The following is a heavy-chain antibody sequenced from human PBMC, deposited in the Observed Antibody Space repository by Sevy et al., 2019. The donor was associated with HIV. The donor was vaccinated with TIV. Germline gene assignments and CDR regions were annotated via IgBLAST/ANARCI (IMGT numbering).Heavy chain of an antibody. CDR1: GFTFSSYA. J-gene: IGHJ4*02. Sequence: GGSLRLSCAASGFTFSSYAMSWVRQAPGKGLEWVSAISGSGGSTYYADSVKGRFTISRDNSKNTLYLQMNSLRAEDTAVYYCAKLQSQDYYDCWSVPIGFDYWGQGTLVTVSS. V-gene: IGHV3-23*01. CDR2: ISGSGGST. D-gene: IGHD3-3*01. CDR3: AKLQSQDYYDCWSVPIGFDY.